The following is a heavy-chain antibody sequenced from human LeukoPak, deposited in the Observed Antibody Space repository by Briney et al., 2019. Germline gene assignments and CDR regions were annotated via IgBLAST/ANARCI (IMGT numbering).Heavy chain of an antibody. CDR3: TRRSGGLPSDY. CDR2: IYYSGST. Sequence: PSETLSLTCTVSGGSISSTGCYWGWIRQPPGKGLEWIGSIYYSGSTYDNPSLKSRVTISVDTSNNQFSLKLSSVTAADAAVYYCTRRSGGLPSDYWGQGTLVTVSS. V-gene: IGHV4-39*01. J-gene: IGHJ4*02. CDR1: GGSISSTGCY. D-gene: IGHD3-10*01.